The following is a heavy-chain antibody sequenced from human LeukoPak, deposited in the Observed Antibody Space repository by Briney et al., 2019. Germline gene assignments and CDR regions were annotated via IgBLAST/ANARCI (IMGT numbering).Heavy chain of an antibody. Sequence: SETLSLTCAVYGGSFSGYYWSWIRQTPGKGLEWIGEINHSGSTNYNPSLKSRVTISGDTSKNQFSLKLSSVTAADTAVYFCARGPNYDILTGYYNGWFDPWGQGTLVTVSS. J-gene: IGHJ5*02. CDR3: ARGPNYDILTGYYNGWFDP. D-gene: IGHD3-9*01. V-gene: IGHV4-34*01. CDR2: INHSGST. CDR1: GGSFSGYY.